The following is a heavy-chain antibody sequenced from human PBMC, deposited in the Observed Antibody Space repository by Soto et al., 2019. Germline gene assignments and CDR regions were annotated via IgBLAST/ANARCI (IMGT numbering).Heavy chain of an antibody. V-gene: IGHV5-10-1*01. CDR3: ARQDIVVVVADY. CDR1: GYSFTSYW. J-gene: IGHJ4*02. CDR2: IDPSDSYT. Sequence: GESLKLSCKGSGYSFTSYWISWVRQMPGKGLEWMGRIDPSDSYTNYSPSFQGHVTISADKSISTAYLQWSSLKASDTAMYYCARQDIVVVVADYWGQGTLVTVSS. D-gene: IGHD2-15*01.